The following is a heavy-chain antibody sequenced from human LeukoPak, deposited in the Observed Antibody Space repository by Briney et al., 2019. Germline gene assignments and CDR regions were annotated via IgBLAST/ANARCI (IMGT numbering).Heavy chain of an antibody. V-gene: IGHV3-7*03. CDR2: INHNGNVN. J-gene: IGHJ6*02. Sequence: PGGSLRHSCVASGFTFGKYWMSWVRQAPGKGLEWVASINHNGNVNYYVDSVKGRFTISRDNAKNSLYLQMSNLRAEDTAVYFCARGGGLDVWGQGATVTVSS. D-gene: IGHD3-16*01. CDR1: GFTFGKYW. CDR3: ARGGGLDV.